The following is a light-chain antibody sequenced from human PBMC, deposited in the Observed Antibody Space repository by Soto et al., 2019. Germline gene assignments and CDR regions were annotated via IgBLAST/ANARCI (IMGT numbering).Light chain of an antibody. CDR1: QSVASN. CDR2: GAS. CDR3: QQYHNWPPQYT. Sequence: ETVMTQSPASLSVSPGDGATLSCRASQSVASNVAWDQQKPGQGPRLLIHGASTRAVGVPARFSGSGSGTDFTLTISSLQSEDFAVYYCQQYHNWPPQYTFGQGTKLQIK. V-gene: IGKV3-15*01. J-gene: IGKJ2*01.